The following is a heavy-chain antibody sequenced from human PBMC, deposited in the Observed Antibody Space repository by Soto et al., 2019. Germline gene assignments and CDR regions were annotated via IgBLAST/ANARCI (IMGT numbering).Heavy chain of an antibody. CDR3: AKVLSSGSYSGALEY. CDR1: GFSITSFA. V-gene: IGHV3-23*01. Sequence: GSLRLSCVASGFSITSFAMSWVRQAPGKGLEWASAISASGGSTYADSVKGRFTISRDNSKNTLYLQMNSLRVEDTAVYYCAKVLSSGSYSGALEYWGQGALVTVSS. CDR2: ISASGGST. D-gene: IGHD1-26*01. J-gene: IGHJ4*02.